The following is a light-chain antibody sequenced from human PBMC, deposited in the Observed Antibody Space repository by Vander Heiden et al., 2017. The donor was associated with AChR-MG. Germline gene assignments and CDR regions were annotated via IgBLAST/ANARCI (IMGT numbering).Light chain of an antibody. J-gene: IGLJ2*01. Sequence: QSALTQPASVSGSPGQSITISCTGTSSDVGGYNYVSWYQQHPGKAPKLMIYDGSKRPSGVSNRFSGSKSGNTASLTISGLQAEDEADYYCSSMGVVFGGGTKLTVL. CDR3: SSMGVV. V-gene: IGLV2-14*01. CDR2: DGS. CDR1: SSDVGGYNY.